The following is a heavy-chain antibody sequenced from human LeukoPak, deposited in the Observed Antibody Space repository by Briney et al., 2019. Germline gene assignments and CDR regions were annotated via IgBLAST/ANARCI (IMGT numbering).Heavy chain of an antibody. V-gene: IGHV3-74*03. CDR3: ARDLDYGGRSNFDH. Sequence: GGSLRLSCAASGLTFSTYWMHWVHQAPGKGLVWVSRIKSDGSSIMYADSVRGRFTISRDNAKNTLYLQMNSLRAEDTAVYYCARDLDYGGRSNFDHWGQGTLVTVSS. J-gene: IGHJ4*02. D-gene: IGHD4-23*01. CDR1: GLTFSTYW. CDR2: IKSDGSSI.